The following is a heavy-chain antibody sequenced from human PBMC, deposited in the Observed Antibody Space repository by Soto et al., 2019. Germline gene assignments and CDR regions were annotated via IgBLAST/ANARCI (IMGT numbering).Heavy chain of an antibody. CDR3: LGDGPYGMDV. J-gene: IGHJ6*02. V-gene: IGHV1-69*02. CDR1: GGTFSSYT. CDR2: IIPILGIA. D-gene: IGHD3-10*01. Sequence: QVQLVQSGAEVKKPGSSVKVSCKASGGTFSSYTISWVRQAPGQGLEWMGRIIPILGIANYAQKFQGRVTITATKSRVTAYMELSSWRSEDTAVYYGLGDGPYGMDVWGQGTTVTVSS.